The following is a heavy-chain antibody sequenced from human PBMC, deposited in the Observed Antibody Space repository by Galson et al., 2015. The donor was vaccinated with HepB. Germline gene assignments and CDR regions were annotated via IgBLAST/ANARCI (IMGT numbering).Heavy chain of an antibody. CDR1: GFTFSDYY. D-gene: IGHD5-12*01. J-gene: IGHJ4*02. CDR2: ISSSSSYT. V-gene: IGHV3-11*05. Sequence: LRLSCAASGFTFSDYYMSWIRQAPGKGLEWISYISSSSSYTNYADSVKGRFTISRDNAKNSLYLQMNSLRAEDTAVYYCAREYIEDYFDYWGQGTLVTVSS. CDR3: AREYIEDYFDY.